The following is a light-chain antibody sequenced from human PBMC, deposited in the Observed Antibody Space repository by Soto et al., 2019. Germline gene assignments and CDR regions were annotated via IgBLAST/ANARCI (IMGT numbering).Light chain of an antibody. Sequence: DIQLTQSPSFLSASVGDRVTITCRASQGINNYLGWYQQKPGKAPKLLLYAASTLQSGIPSRFSGSGSGTEFTLTISSLQPEDFAIYYCQQHNSYPITFGPGTKVDI. J-gene: IGKJ3*01. CDR2: AAS. CDR1: QGINNY. V-gene: IGKV1-9*01. CDR3: QQHNSYPIT.